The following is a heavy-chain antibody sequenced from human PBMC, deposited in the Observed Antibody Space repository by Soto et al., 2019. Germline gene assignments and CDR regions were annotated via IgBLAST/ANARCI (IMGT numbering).Heavy chain of an antibody. D-gene: IGHD1-7*01. J-gene: IGHJ4*02. CDR1: GGSISSYY. CDR2: IYYSGNT. V-gene: IGHV4-59*01. CDR3: GRGEVDRYNWNYGIDY. Sequence: SETLSLTCTVAGGSISSYYWSWIRQPPGTGLEWIGYIYYSGNTNYNPSLKSRVTISVDTSKNQFSLQLSSVTAADTAVYYCGRGEVDRYNWNYGIDYWGQGTLVTVSS.